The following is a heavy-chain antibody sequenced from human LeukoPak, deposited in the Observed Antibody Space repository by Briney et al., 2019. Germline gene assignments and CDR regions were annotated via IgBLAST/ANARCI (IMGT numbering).Heavy chain of an antibody. Sequence: GGSLRLSCAASGFTFDYYWMHWVRQAPGKGLMWVSRINTDGSNTHYADSVKGRFTISRDNAKDTLYLQMNGLRVEDTAVYYCVVWGEDRSGHRFDFWGQGTLVTVSS. D-gene: IGHD3-22*01. V-gene: IGHV3-74*01. CDR3: VVWGEDRSGHRFDF. CDR1: GFTFDYYW. J-gene: IGHJ4*02. CDR2: INTDGSNT.